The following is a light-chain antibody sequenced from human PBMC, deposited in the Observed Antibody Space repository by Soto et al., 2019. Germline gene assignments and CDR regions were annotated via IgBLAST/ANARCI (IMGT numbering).Light chain of an antibody. CDR2: DAS. V-gene: IGKV1-5*01. CDR3: QQYNTYSWT. J-gene: IGKJ1*01. Sequence: DIQMTQSPSTLSASVGDRVTITCRASQSISTWLAWYQQKPGKAPTLLIFDASRLQSGVPSRFSGSGSGTEFTLTISSLQPDDFATYYCQQYNTYSWTFDLGTTVEIK. CDR1: QSISTW.